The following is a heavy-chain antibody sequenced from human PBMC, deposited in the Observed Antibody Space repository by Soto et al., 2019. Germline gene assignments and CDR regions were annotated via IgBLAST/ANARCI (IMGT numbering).Heavy chain of an antibody. CDR2: IYYSGST. D-gene: IGHD6-13*01. V-gene: IGHV4-39*07. J-gene: IGHJ6*02. CDR3: ARESAAGNYYYYGMDV. CDR1: GGSISSSSYY. Sequence: SETLSLTCTVSGGSISSSSYYWGWIRQPPGKGLEWIGSIYYSGSTYYNPSLKSRVTISVDTSKNQFSLKLSSVTAADTAVYYCARESAAGNYYYYGMDVWGQGTTVTV.